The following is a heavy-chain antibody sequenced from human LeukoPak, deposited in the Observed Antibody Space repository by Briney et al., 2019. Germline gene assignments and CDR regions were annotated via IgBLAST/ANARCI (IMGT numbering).Heavy chain of an antibody. CDR1: GGSISSGGYS. Sequence: SETLSLTCAVSGGSISSGGYSWSWLRQPPGKGLEWIGYISHSGSTYYNPSLKSRVTISVDRSKNQFSLELTSVTAADTAVYYCARYSSTWPYWYFDLWGRGILVTVSS. V-gene: IGHV4-30-2*01. J-gene: IGHJ2*01. CDR3: ARYSSTWPYWYFDL. CDR2: ISHSGST. D-gene: IGHD6-13*01.